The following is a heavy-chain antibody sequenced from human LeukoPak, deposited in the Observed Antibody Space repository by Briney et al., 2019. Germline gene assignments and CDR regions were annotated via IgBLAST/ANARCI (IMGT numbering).Heavy chain of an antibody. CDR1: GYTLTELS. CDR2: FDPEDGET. J-gene: IGHJ5*02. CDR3: ATVGHYDILTGYPQRNWFDP. V-gene: IGHV1-24*01. D-gene: IGHD3-9*01. Sequence: GASVKVSCKVSGYTLTELSMHWVRQAPGKGLEWRGGFDPEDGETIYAQKFQCRVTMTEDTSTDTADMELSSLRSEDTAVYYCATVGHYDILTGYPQRNWFDPWGQGTLVTVSS.